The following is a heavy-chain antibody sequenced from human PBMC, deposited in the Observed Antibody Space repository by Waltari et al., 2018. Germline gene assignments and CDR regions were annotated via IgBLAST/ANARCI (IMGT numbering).Heavy chain of an antibody. J-gene: IGHJ4*02. V-gene: IGHV3-21*01. CDR1: GFTFSSYS. D-gene: IGHD3-10*01. Sequence: EVQLVESGGGLVKPGGSLRLSCAASGFTFSSYSLNWVRQAPGKGLEWVSSMSSSSSYIYYADSVKGRFTISRDNAKNSLYLQMNSLRAEDTAAYYCARDRITKFDYWGQGTLVTVSS. CDR2: MSSSSSYI. CDR3: ARDRITKFDY.